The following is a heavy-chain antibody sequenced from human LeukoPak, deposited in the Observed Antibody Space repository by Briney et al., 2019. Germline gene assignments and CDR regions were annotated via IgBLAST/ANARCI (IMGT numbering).Heavy chain of an antibody. CDR3: AMTYDSSGYYPRDDAFDI. Sequence: GGSLRLSCAASGFTFSSYWMSWVRQAPGKGLEWVANIKQDGSEKYYVDSVKGRFTISRDNAKNSLYLQMNSLRAEDTAVYYCAMTYDSSGYYPRDDAFDIWGQGTMVTVSS. CDR2: IKQDGSEK. CDR1: GFTFSSYW. V-gene: IGHV3-7*01. D-gene: IGHD3-22*01. J-gene: IGHJ3*02.